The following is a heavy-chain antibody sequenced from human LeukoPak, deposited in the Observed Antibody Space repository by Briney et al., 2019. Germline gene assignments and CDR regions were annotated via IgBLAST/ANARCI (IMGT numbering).Heavy chain of an antibody. CDR3: ARGNGDADAFDI. V-gene: IGHV4-31*03. D-gene: IGHD4-17*01. CDR1: AASISSGGYY. J-gene: IGHJ3*02. CDR2: IYYSGST. Sequence: SETLSLTCTVSAASISSGGYYWSWIRQHPGKGLEWIGYIYYSGSTYYNPSLKSRVTISVDTSKNQFSLKLSSVTAADTAVYYWARGNGDADAFDIWGQGTMVTVSS.